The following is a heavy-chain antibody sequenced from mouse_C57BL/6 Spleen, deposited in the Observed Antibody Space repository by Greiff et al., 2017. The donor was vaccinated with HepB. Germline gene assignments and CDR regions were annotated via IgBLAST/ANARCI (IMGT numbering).Heavy chain of an antibody. CDR3: ARGSYYLDY. D-gene: IGHD2-10*01. CDR2: INYDGSST. V-gene: IGHV5-16*01. J-gene: IGHJ2*01. Sequence: EVKLVESEGGLVQPGSSMKLSCTASGFTFSDYYMAWVRQVPEKGLEWVANINYDGSSTYYLDSLKSRFIISRDNAKNMLYLQMSSLKSEDTATYYCARGSYYLDYWGQGTTLTVSS. CDR1: GFTFSDYY.